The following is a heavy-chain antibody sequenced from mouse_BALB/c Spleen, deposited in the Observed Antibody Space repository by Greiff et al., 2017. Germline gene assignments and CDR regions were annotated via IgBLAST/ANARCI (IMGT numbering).Heavy chain of an antibody. CDR1: GFSLTGYG. V-gene: IGHV2-6-7*01. D-gene: IGHD1-1*01. J-gene: IGHJ4*01. Sequence: VQLVESGPGLVAPSQSLSITCTVSGFSLTGYGVNWVRQPPGKGLEWMGMIWGDGSTDYNSALKSRLSISKDNSKSQVFLKMNSLQTDDTARYYCAREIYGSSYERGAMDYWGQGTSVTVSS. CDR2: IWGDGST. CDR3: AREIYGSSYERGAMDY.